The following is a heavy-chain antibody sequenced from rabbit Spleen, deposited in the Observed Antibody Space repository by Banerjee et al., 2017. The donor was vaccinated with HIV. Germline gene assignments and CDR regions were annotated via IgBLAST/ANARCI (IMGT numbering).Heavy chain of an antibody. CDR3: VRDQAGDADFGPYYLNL. Sequence: QLKESGGGLVQPGGSLKLSCKASGFTLSSYYMNWVRQAPGKGLEWIGYIDPVFGITYYASWVNGRFTISSDNAQSPVDLKMTSLTAADTATYFCVRDQAGDADFGPYYLNLWGPGTLVTVS. J-gene: IGHJ4*01. D-gene: IGHD6-1*01. V-gene: IGHV1S7*01. CDR2: IDPVFGIT. CDR1: GFTLSSYY.